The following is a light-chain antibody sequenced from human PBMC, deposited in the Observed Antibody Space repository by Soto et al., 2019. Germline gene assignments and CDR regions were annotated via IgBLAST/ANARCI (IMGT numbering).Light chain of an antibody. Sequence: QTVLTQPPSACGTPGQRVTISCSGSSSNIGSNYVYWYQQLPGTAPKLLIYRNDQRPSGVPDRFSGSKSGTSASLAISGLRSDDEADYYCASWDDSLSGVVFGGGTKLTVL. CDR3: ASWDDSLSGVV. J-gene: IGLJ3*02. CDR2: RND. CDR1: SSNIGSNY. V-gene: IGLV1-47*01.